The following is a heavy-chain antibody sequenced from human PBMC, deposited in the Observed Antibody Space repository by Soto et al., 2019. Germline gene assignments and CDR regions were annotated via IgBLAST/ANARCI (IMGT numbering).Heavy chain of an antibody. Sequence: LPHRYPVSVGSIRSGDFCWLWISQPPGKGLESIGYIYYSGSTYYNPSLKSRVTISVDTSKNQFSLKLSSVTAADTALYYCARSLRRGPPFGNRGQGTLGAGSS. CDR1: VGSIRSGDFC. CDR2: IYYSGST. D-gene: IGHD5-12*01. V-gene: IGHV4-30-4*08. J-gene: IGHJ4*03. CDR3: ARSLRRGPPFGN.